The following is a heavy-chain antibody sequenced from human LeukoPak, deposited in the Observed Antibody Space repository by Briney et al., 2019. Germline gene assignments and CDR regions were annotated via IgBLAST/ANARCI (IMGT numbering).Heavy chain of an antibody. CDR1: RFTFSSYG. CDR3: ARDGCYDFWRGSTTSDY. V-gene: IGHV3-33*01. J-gene: IGHJ4*02. D-gene: IGHD3-3*01. Sequence: GGALRLSCAASRFTFSSYGMHWVRQAPGAGLEGVGVIWYDGSNKDYADSVQGRFTISRDNSKTTLDLQMNSLRAEDTAVSDCARDGCYDFWRGSTTSDYWGQGTLVTVSS. CDR2: IWYDGSNK.